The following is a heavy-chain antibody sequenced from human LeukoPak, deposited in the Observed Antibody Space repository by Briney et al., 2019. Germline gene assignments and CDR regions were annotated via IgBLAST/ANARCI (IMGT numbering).Heavy chain of an antibody. V-gene: IGHV3-23*01. D-gene: IGHD6-13*01. Sequence: GGSLRLSCAASGFTFSSYAMSWVRQAPGKGLEWVSAISGSGGSTYYADSVKGRFTISRDNAKNTLYLQMNSLRAEDTAVYYCAKGSLGSWYYFDYWGQGTLVTVSS. CDR3: AKGSLGSWYYFDY. CDR1: GFTFSSYA. J-gene: IGHJ4*02. CDR2: ISGSGGST.